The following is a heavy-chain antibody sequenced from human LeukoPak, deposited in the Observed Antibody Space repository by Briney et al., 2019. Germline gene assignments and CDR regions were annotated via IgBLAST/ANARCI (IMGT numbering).Heavy chain of an antibody. V-gene: IGHV1-69*04. Sequence: SVKVSCKASGYIFTSYYMHWVRQAPGQGLEWMGRIIPILGIANYAQKFQGRVTITADKSTSTAYMELSSLRSEDTAVYYCARVDGYKSTHFDYWGQGTLVTVSS. CDR3: ARVDGYKSTHFDY. CDR1: GYIFTSYY. D-gene: IGHD5-24*01. J-gene: IGHJ4*02. CDR2: IIPILGIA.